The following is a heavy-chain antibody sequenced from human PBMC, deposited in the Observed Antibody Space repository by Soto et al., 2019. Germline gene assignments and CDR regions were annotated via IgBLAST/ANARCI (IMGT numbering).Heavy chain of an antibody. J-gene: IGHJ5*02. V-gene: IGHV1-18*01. D-gene: IGHD2-15*01. CDR3: ARYCSGGSCYHNWFDP. CDR1: GYTFSSYGSTYG. CDR2: ISSYNGNT. Sequence: QVQLVQSGAEVKNPGASVKVSCKSSGYTFSSYGSTYGISWVRQAPGQGLQWMGWISSYNGNTNYAQKFQGRVTMTPDTSTSTAYMELRSLRSDDTAVYYCARYCSGGSCYHNWFDPWGRGTLVTVSS.